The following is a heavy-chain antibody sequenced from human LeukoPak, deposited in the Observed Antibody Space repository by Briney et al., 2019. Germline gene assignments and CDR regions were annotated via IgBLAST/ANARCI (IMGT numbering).Heavy chain of an antibody. V-gene: IGHV3-21*01. CDR2: ISSSSSYI. CDR3: AKEAEHQLLSF. CDR1: GFTFSSYS. D-gene: IGHD1-26*01. Sequence: GGSLRLSCAASGFTFSSYSMNWVRQAPGKGLEWVSSISSSSSYIYYADSVKGRFTISRDNAKNSLYLQMNSLRAEDTAVYYCAKEAEHQLLSFWGQGTLVTVSS. J-gene: IGHJ4*02.